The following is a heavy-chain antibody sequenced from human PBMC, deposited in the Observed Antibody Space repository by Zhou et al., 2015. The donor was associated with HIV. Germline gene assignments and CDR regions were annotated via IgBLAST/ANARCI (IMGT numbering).Heavy chain of an antibody. J-gene: IGHJ4*02. CDR2: IIPIFGTA. CDR1: GGTFRTFA. V-gene: IGHV1-69*01. D-gene: IGHD2-21*02. CDR3: ASGPRVVVTASDY. Sequence: QVQLVQSGAEVKKPGSSVRVSCRVSGGTFRTFAINWVRQAPGQGLEWMGGIIPIFGTANYAQKFQGRVTITADESTSTAYMELSSLRSEDTAVYYCASGPRVVVTASDYWGQGNPGSPVSS.